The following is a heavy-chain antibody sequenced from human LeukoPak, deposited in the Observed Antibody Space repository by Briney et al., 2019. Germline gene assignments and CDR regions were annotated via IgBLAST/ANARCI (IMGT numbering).Heavy chain of an antibody. V-gene: IGHV3-23*01. J-gene: IGHJ4*02. CDR3: TQDSYDSPFDY. CDR1: GFTFTSYA. D-gene: IGHD3-22*01. Sequence: PGGSLRLSCAASGFTFTSYAMSSLRQAPGQGLEWVSAISGSGGSTYYADSVKGRFTISRDNSKNTLYLQINSLRAADTPVFHCTQDSYDSPFDYWGQGTLVTASS. CDR2: ISGSGGST.